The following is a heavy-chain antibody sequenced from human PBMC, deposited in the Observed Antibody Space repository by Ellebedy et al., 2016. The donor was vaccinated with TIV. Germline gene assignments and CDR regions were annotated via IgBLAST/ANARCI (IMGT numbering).Heavy chain of an antibody. J-gene: IGHJ4*02. Sequence: ASVKVSCKASGYTFTSYGISWVRQAPGQGLEWMGWISAYNGNTNYAQKLQGRVTMTTDTSTSTAYMELRSLRSDDTAVYYCARVPYDYVWGSYRYDYWGQGTLVTVSS. D-gene: IGHD3-16*02. CDR2: ISAYNGNT. CDR1: GYTFTSYG. CDR3: ARVPYDYVWGSYRYDY. V-gene: IGHV1-18*01.